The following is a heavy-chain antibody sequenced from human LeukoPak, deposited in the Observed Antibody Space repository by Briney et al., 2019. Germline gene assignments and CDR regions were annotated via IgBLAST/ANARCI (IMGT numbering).Heavy chain of an antibody. D-gene: IGHD2-21*01. V-gene: IGHV1-18*01. CDR2: ISAYNGNT. Sequence: ASVKVSCKASGYTFTTYGISWVRQAPGQGLEWMGWISAYNGNTNYAQNLQGKVTMTTDTSTSTAYMELRSLRSDDTAVYYCARVGPYCGGGPCRAFDIWGQGTMVTVSS. J-gene: IGHJ3*02. CDR1: GYTFTTYG. CDR3: ARVGPYCGGGPCRAFDI.